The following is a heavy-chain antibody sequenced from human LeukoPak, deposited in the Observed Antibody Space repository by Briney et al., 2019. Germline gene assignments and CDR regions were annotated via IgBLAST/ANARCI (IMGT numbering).Heavy chain of an antibody. D-gene: IGHD3-22*01. CDR3: ARFFYYYDSSGYYYGDDAFDI. J-gene: IGHJ3*02. V-gene: IGHV1-69*13. Sequence: SVKVSCKASGGTFSSYAISWVRQAPGQGLEWMGGIIPIFGTANYAQKFQGRVTITADESTSTAYMELSSLRSEDTAVYYCARFFYYYDSSGYYYGDDAFDIWGQGTMVTVSS. CDR2: IIPIFGTA. CDR1: GGTFSSYA.